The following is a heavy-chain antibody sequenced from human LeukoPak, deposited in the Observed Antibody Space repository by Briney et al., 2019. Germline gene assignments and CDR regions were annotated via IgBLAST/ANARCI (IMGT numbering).Heavy chain of an antibody. CDR1: GGSFSGYY. CDR2: INHSGST. Sequence: KPSETLSLTCAVYGGSFSGYYWSWIRQPPGKGLEWIGEINHSGSTNYNPSLKSRVTISVDTSKNQFSLKLSSVTAADTAVYYCARGRYSGSYYYYYYGMDVWGQGTTVTVS. V-gene: IGHV4-34*01. CDR3: ARGRYSGSYYYYYYGMDV. D-gene: IGHD1-26*01. J-gene: IGHJ6*02.